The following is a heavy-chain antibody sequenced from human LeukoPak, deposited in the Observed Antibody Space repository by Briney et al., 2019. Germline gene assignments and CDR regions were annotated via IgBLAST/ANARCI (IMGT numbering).Heavy chain of an antibody. CDR1: GGSISSYY. D-gene: IGHD5-24*01. J-gene: IGHJ4*02. V-gene: IGHV4-59*13. Sequence: SETLSLTCTVPGGSISSYYWSWIRQPPGKGLEWIGYIYYSGSTNYNPSLKSRVTISVDTSKNQFSLKLSSVTAADTAVYYCAATRYLGDGYNYVLDYWGQGTLVTVSS. CDR2: IYYSGST. CDR3: AATRYLGDGYNYVLDY.